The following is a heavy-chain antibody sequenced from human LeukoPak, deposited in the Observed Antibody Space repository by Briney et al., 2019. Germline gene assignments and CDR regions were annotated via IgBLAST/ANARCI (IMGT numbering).Heavy chain of an antibody. CDR2: INHSGST. J-gene: IGHJ1*01. CDR1: GGSFSGYY. Sequence: PSETLSLTCAVYGGSFSGYYWSWIRQPPGKGLEWIGEINHSGSTNYNPSLKSRVTISVDTSKNQFSLKLSSVTAADTAVYYCASSAARAAEYFQHWGQGTLATVSS. D-gene: IGHD6-6*01. CDR3: ASSAARAAEYFQH. V-gene: IGHV4-34*01.